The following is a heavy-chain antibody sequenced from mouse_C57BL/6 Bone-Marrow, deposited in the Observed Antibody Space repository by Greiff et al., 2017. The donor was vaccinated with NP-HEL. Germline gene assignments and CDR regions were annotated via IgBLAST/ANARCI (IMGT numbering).Heavy chain of an antibody. Sequence: EVQGVESGGGLVQPGGSMKLSCAASGFTFSDAWMDWVRQSPEKGLEWVAEIRNKANNHATYYAESVKGRFTISRDDSKSSVYLQMNSLRAEDTGIYYCTRPYGNYPYYYAMDYWGQGTSVTVSS. CDR1: GFTFSDAW. D-gene: IGHD2-1*01. CDR3: TRPYGNYPYYYAMDY. CDR2: IRNKANNHAT. V-gene: IGHV6-6*01. J-gene: IGHJ4*01.